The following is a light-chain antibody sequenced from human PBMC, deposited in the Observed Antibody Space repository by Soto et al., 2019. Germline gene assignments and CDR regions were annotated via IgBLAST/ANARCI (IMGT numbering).Light chain of an antibody. V-gene: IGKV3-15*01. J-gene: IGKJ1*01. Sequence: EIEMTQSPSTLSVSPGDRVTLTCRASQSVSSNLDWYQQKPGRAPRLLIYGASTRVNGVPARFSGSGSGTEFTLTISSMQSEDFVVYYCQQYNNWPPWAFGQGTKVEIK. CDR2: GAS. CDR1: QSVSSN. CDR3: QQYNNWPPWA.